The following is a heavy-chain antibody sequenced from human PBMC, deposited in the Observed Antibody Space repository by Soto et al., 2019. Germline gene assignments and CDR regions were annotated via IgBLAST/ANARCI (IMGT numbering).Heavy chain of an antibody. CDR3: ARGTPYYYDSSGYYAPDY. V-gene: IGHV1-2*06. CDR2: INPNSGRT. CDR1: GYIFTDYY. J-gene: IGHJ4*02. Sequence: ASVKVSCKASGYIFTDYYMHWVRQAPGQELGWMGRINPNSGRTNYAQKLQGRVTMTTDTSTSTAYMELRSLRSDDTAVYYCARGTPYYYDSSGYYAPDYWGQGTLVTVSS. D-gene: IGHD3-22*01.